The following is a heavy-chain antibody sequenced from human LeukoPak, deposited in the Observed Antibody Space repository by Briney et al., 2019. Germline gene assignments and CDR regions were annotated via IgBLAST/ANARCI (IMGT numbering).Heavy chain of an antibody. CDR2: ISGSGGST. Sequence: SGGSLRLSCAASGFTFSSYAMSWVRQAPGKGLEWASAISGSGGSTYYADSVKGRFSISRDNAKNSLYLQMNALRYEDTAIYYCARDHDWAFDLWGQGTLVTVSS. CDR3: ARDHDWAFDL. J-gene: IGHJ4*02. CDR1: GFTFSSYA. V-gene: IGHV3-23*01. D-gene: IGHD3-9*01.